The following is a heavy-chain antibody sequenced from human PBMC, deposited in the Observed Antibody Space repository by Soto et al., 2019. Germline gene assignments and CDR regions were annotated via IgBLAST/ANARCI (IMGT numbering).Heavy chain of an antibody. CDR1: GFAFSSYG. D-gene: IGHD3-10*01. CDR2: ISYDGSLQ. CDR3: VPHRGSAHASPPYP. V-gene: IGHV3-30*13. J-gene: IGHJ5*02. Sequence: QAQLVESGGGVVQPGRSLRLSCAASGFAFSSYGMHWVRQAPGTGLEWVAVISYDGSLQHYADSVKGRFTISRDNSKNRGLWQRGALSAEATAVYYWVPHRGSAHASPPYPWGQGPLVSVSP.